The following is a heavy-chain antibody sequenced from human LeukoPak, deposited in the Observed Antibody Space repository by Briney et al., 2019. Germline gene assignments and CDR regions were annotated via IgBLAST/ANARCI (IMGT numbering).Heavy chain of an antibody. V-gene: IGHV3-21*01. CDR3: ARDGNNFWSGYPPYYMDV. Sequence: KTGGSLRLSCAASGFTFSSYSMNWVRQAPGKGLEWVSSISSTSSYIFYSESLKGRFTISRDNAKKSLYLQVNSLRAEDTAAYYCARDGNNFWSGYPPYYMDVWGKGTTVTVSS. CDR1: GFTFSSYS. CDR2: ISSTSSYI. J-gene: IGHJ6*03. D-gene: IGHD3-3*01.